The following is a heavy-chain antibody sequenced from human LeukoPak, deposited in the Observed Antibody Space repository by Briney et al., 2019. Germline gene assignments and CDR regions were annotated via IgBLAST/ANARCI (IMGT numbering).Heavy chain of an antibody. CDR3: ARVGGTYYGDYEGY. J-gene: IGHJ4*02. Sequence: GSSVKVSCKASGGTFSSYAISWVRQAPGQGLEWMGGIIPIFGTANYAQKFQGRVTITADKSTSTAYMELSSLRSEDTAVYYCARVGGTYYGDYEGYWGQGTLVTVSS. D-gene: IGHD4-17*01. CDR2: IIPIFGTA. V-gene: IGHV1-69*06. CDR1: GGTFSSYA.